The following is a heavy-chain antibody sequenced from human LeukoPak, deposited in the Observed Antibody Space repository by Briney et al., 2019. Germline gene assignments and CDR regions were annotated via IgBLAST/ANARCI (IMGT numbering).Heavy chain of an antibody. V-gene: IGHV3-30-3*01. D-gene: IGHD1-1*01. CDR3: ATPNRNAKYYYYYYGMDV. Sequence: GGCLRLSCAASGFTFSSYAMHWVRQAPGKGLEWVAVISYDGSNKYYADSVKGRFTISRDNSKNTLYLQMNSLRAEDTAVYYCATPNRNAKYYYYYYGMDVWGQGTTVTVSS. CDR1: GFTFSSYA. CDR2: ISYDGSNK. J-gene: IGHJ6*02.